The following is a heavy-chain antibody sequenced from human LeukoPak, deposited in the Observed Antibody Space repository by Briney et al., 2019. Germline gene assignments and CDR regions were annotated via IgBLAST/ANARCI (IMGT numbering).Heavy chain of an antibody. Sequence: GGSLRLSCAASGFIFSSYSMNWVRQAPGKGLEWVSSISSSSSYIFYADSVKGRFTISRDIAKNSLYLQMNSLRAEDTAVYYCARDRDDTSGYYPRALKYWGQGTLVTVSS. CDR1: GFIFSSYS. V-gene: IGHV3-21*01. CDR2: ISSSSSYI. J-gene: IGHJ4*02. CDR3: ARDRDDTSGYYPRALKY. D-gene: IGHD3-22*01.